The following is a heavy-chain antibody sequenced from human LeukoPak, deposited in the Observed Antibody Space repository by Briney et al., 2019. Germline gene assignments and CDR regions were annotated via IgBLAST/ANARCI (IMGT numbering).Heavy chain of an antibody. CDR2: IYYSGST. J-gene: IGHJ4*02. V-gene: IGHV4-39*01. CDR1: GGSISSSSYY. D-gene: IGHD1-14*01. CDR3: ARWYNNGSFDY. Sequence: PSETLSLTCTVSGGSISSSSYYWGWIRQPPGKGLEWIGSIYYSGSTYYNPSLKSRVTISVDTSKNQFSLKLSSVTAADTAVYYCARWYNNGSFDYWGQGTLVTVSS.